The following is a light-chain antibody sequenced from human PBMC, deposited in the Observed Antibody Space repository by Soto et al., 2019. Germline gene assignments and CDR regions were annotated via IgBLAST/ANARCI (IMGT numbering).Light chain of an antibody. CDR1: QTVSSNF. Sequence: EVVWKTSADKLSVSPRDRAALYCRASQTVSSNFLAWYQQRPGQAPRLLIYGASSRAAGIPDRFSGSGSGTDFTLTISRLEPEDLAVYYCQQYGRSPETVGQGTKVDIK. CDR2: GAS. J-gene: IGKJ1*01. V-gene: IGKV3-20*01. CDR3: QQYGRSPET.